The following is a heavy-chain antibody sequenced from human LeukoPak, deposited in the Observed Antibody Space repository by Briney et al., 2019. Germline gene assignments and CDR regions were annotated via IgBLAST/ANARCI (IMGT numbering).Heavy chain of an antibody. CDR2: ISSGSDYI. Sequence: KPGGSLRLSCAASGFTFSSSSMNWVRQAPGKGLEWVSSISSGSDYIYYADSVKGRFTISRDNSKNTLYLQMNSLRAEDTAVYYCAKTTYCGGDCYGFAYWGQGTLVTVSS. V-gene: IGHV3-21*01. CDR1: GFTFSSSS. J-gene: IGHJ4*02. D-gene: IGHD2-21*01. CDR3: AKTTYCGGDCYGFAY.